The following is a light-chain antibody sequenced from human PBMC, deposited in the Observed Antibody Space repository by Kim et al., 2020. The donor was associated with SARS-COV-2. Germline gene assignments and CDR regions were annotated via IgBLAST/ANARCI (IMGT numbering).Light chain of an antibody. Sequence: SLSPGERATRTCRASQSVYNYVAWYQQKPGQAPRLLIYDGSNRATGIPARFSGSGSGTDFTLTISSLEPEDFAVYYCQQRSHWPTFGGGTKVDIK. J-gene: IGKJ4*01. V-gene: IGKV3-11*01. CDR1: QSVYNY. CDR3: QQRSHWPT. CDR2: DGS.